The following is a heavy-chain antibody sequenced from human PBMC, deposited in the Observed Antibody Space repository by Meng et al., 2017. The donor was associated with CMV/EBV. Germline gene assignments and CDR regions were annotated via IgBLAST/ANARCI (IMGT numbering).Heavy chain of an antibody. CDR1: GGSISSYY. J-gene: IGHJ4*02. V-gene: IGHV4-59*01. CDR2: IYYSGST. Sequence: SETLSLTCTVSGGSISSYYWSWIRQPPGKGLEWIGYIYYSGSTNYNPSLKSRVTISVDTSKNQFSLKLSSVTAADTAVYYCARGEIAVAAAIDYWGQGTLVTVSS. CDR3: ARGEIAVAAAIDY. D-gene: IGHD6-19*01.